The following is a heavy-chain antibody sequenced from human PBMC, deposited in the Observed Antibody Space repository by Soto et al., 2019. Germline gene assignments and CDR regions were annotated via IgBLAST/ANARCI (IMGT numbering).Heavy chain of an antibody. V-gene: IGHV3-33*01. J-gene: IGHJ3*01. D-gene: IGHD1-26*01. Sequence: GSLRLSCAASGFTFSSYGMHWVRQAPGKGLEWVAVIWYDGSNKYYADSVKGRFTISRDNSKNTLYLQMNSLRAEDTAVYYCAREITKQSPELGFWGQGTMVTVSS. CDR3: AREITKQSPELGF. CDR2: IWYDGSNK. CDR1: GFTFSSYG.